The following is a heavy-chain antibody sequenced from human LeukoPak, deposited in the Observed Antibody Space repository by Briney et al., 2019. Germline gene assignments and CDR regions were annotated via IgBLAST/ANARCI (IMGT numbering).Heavy chain of an antibody. V-gene: IGHV1-2*02. D-gene: IGHD3-10*01. CDR3: ARAADSGSSIGY. CDR1: GYTFTSYY. CDR2: INPNSGGT. Sequence: ASVKVSCKASGYTFTSYYMHWVRQAPGQGLEWMGWINPNSGGTNYAQKFQGRVTMTRDTSISTAYMELSRLRSDDTAVYFCARAADSGSSIGYWGQGTLVTVSS. J-gene: IGHJ4*02.